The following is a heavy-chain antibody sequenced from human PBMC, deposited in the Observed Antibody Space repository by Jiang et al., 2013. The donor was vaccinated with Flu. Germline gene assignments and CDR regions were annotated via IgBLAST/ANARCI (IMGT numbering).Heavy chain of an antibody. Sequence: YWGWIRQPPRKGLEWIGVSIIWEHLLQPSLKSRVTMSVDTSKNQXSLKLSSVTAADTAVYYCARSVVDSYYGMDVWGQGTTVTVSS. D-gene: IGHD2-15*01. J-gene: IGHJ6*02. CDR1: Y. CDR2: SIIWEH. CDR3: ARSVVDSYYGMDV. V-gene: IGHV4-39*07.